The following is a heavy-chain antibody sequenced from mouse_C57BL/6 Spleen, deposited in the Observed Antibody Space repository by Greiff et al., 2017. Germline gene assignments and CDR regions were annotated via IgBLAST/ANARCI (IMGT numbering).Heavy chain of an antibody. J-gene: IGHJ3*02. Sequence: EVQLQQSGPELVKPGASVKISCKASGYTFTDYYMTWVKQSHGKSLEWIGDINPNNGGTSYNQKFKGKATLTVDKSSSTAYMELRSLTSADSAVYYCARTPYGWGQGTLVTVSA. CDR3: ARTPYG. D-gene: IGHD1-1*01. CDR1: GYTFTDYY. CDR2: INPNNGGT. V-gene: IGHV1-26*01.